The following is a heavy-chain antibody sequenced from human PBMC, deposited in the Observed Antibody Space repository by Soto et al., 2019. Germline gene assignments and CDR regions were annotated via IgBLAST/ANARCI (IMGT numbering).Heavy chain of an antibody. CDR2: ISYDGSNK. V-gene: IGHV3-30-3*01. Sequence: QVQLVESGGGVVQPGRSLRLSCAASGFTFSSYAMHWVRQAPGKGLEWVAVISYDGSNKYYADSVKGRFTISRDNSKNKLYLKMNSLRAEYTAVYYCARARYCSGGSCYSVHYWGQGTLVTVSS. J-gene: IGHJ4*02. D-gene: IGHD2-15*01. CDR3: ARARYCSGGSCYSVHY. CDR1: GFTFSSYA.